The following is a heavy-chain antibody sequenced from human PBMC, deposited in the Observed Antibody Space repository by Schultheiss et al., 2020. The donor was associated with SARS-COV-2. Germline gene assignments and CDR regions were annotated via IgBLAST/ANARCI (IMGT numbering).Heavy chain of an antibody. CDR1: GFTVSSNF. CDR2: IYSGGST. Sequence: GGSLRLSCAASGFTVSSNFMSWVRQAPGKGLEWVSVIYSGGSTYYADSVKGRFTISRHNSKNTLYLQMNSLRAEDTAVYYCAREQYGLFDYWGQGTLVTVSS. D-gene: IGHD3-10*01. CDR3: AREQYGLFDY. J-gene: IGHJ4*02. V-gene: IGHV3-53*04.